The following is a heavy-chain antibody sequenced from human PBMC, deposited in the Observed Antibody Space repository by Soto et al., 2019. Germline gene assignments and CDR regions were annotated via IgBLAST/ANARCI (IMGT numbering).Heavy chain of an antibody. J-gene: IGHJ6*02. D-gene: IGHD3-16*01. Sequence: EVQLVESGGGLIQPGGSLRLSCAASGFTVSSNYMSWVRQAPGKGLEWVSVIYSGGSTYYADSVKGRFTISRDNSKNTLYLQMNSLRAEDTAVYYCAKTPSGDYGDYYYGMDVWGQGTTVTVSS. CDR2: IYSGGST. CDR1: GFTVSSNY. CDR3: AKTPSGDYGDYYYGMDV. V-gene: IGHV3-53*01.